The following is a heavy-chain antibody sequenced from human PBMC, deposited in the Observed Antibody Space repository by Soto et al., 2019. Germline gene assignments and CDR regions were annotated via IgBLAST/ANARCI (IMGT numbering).Heavy chain of an antibody. CDR3: ARDVAYYDFWSGYYKWFDP. J-gene: IGHJ5*02. Sequence: SANLSCKASGCRISIYPISWVRQATGQGLEWMGGIIPIFGTANYAQKFQGRVTITADESTSTAYMELSSLRSEDTAVYYCARDVAYYDFWSGYYKWFDPWGQGTLVTVSS. CDR2: IIPIFGTA. CDR1: GCRISIYP. D-gene: IGHD3-3*01. V-gene: IGHV1-69*13.